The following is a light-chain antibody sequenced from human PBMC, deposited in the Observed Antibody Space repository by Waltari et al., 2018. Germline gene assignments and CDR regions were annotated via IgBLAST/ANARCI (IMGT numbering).Light chain of an antibody. CDR3: QQYNSYSFT. V-gene: IGKV1-5*03. CDR1: QRISSW. Sequence: DIQMTQSPSTLSASVGDGVTITCRASQRISSWLAWYQQKPGKAPKLLIYKASSLESGVPSRFSGSGSGTEFTLTISSLQPDDFATYYCQQYNSYSFTFGPGTKVDIK. J-gene: IGKJ3*01. CDR2: KAS.